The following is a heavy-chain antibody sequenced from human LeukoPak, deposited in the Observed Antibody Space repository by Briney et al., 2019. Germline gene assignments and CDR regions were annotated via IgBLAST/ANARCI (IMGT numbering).Heavy chain of an antibody. Sequence: GGSLRLSCAASGFTFSSYGMYWVRQAPGKGLEWVAFIRYDGSNDNYADSVKGRFTISRDNSKNTLYLQMNSLRAEDTAVYYCAKCLIYYYYMDVWGKGTTITVSS. D-gene: IGHD5/OR15-5a*01. V-gene: IGHV3-30*02. CDR3: AKCLIYYYYMDV. J-gene: IGHJ6*03. CDR2: IRYDGSND. CDR1: GFTFSSYG.